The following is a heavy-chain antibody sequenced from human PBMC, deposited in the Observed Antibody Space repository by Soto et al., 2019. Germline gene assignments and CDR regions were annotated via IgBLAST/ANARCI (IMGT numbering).Heavy chain of an antibody. D-gene: IGHD6-19*01. CDR2: MSGSGGTT. J-gene: IGHJ5*02. Sequence: GGSLRLSCAASGFTISSDAMSWVRQAPGKGLEWVSIMSGSGGTTFYADSVKGRFTISRADSNNTVYLQMNILRDEDTALSYCARGTGGSSAWRPLDRWGQGTLVTVSS. V-gene: IGHV3-23*01. CDR3: ARGTGGSSAWRPLDR. CDR1: GFTISSDA.